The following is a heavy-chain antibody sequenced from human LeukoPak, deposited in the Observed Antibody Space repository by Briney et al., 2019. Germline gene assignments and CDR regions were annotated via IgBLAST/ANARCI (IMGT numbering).Heavy chain of an antibody. J-gene: IGHJ4*02. V-gene: IGHV3-7*01. Sequence: PGGSLRLSCAASGFTFSIYWMTWVRQAPGKGLEWVATINQDGSEKYYVDSVKGRFTISRDNAKNSLFLQMNNLRAEDTAVYYCARDGVDIAMGTADYWGQGTLVTVSS. D-gene: IGHD5-18*01. CDR2: INQDGSEK. CDR1: GFTFSIYW. CDR3: ARDGVDIAMGTADY.